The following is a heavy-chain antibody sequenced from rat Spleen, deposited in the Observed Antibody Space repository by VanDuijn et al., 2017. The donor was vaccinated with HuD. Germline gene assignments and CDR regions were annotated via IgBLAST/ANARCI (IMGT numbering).Heavy chain of an antibody. CDR2: ISPSGGST. V-gene: IGHV5-25*01. CDR1: GFTFSNYD. CDR3: ARFHTYNYFDY. J-gene: IGHJ2*01. Sequence: EVQLVESGGGLVQPGRSLKLSCAASGFTFSNYDMAWVRQAPTKGLEWVASISPSGGSTYYRDSVKGRFTVSRANAKSTLYLQVDSLRSEDTATYYCARFHTYNYFDYWGQVVMITVSS. D-gene: IGHD1-5*01.